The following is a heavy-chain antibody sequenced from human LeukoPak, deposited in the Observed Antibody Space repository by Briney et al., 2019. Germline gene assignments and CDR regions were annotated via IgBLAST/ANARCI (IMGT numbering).Heavy chain of an antibody. J-gene: IGHJ4*02. V-gene: IGHV3-15*01. Sequence: GGSLRLSCAASGFIFSSAWMTWVRQAPGKGLEWVGHIKNKTNGGTTDYAAPVKGRFIISRDDSKNTLYLQMDSLRTEDTAVYYCARGFCSSTSCYQGPFDFWGQGTLVTVSS. CDR3: ARGFCSSTSCYQGPFDF. CDR2: IKNKTNGGTT. D-gene: IGHD2-2*01. CDR1: GFIFSSAW.